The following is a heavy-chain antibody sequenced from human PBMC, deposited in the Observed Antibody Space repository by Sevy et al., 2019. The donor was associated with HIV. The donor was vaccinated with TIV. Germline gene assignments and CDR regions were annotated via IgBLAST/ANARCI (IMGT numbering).Heavy chain of an antibody. D-gene: IGHD6-13*01. J-gene: IGHJ4*02. CDR1: GFTFSSYS. CDR3: ARYSSSWYDFDY. CDR2: ISSSSSYI. V-gene: IGHV3-21*01. Sequence: GGSLRLSCAASGFTFSSYSMNWVRQAPGKGLEWVSSISSSSSYIYYADSVKGRFTISRDNAKNSLYLQMNGLRAEDTAVYYWARYSSSWYDFDYWGQGTLVTVSS.